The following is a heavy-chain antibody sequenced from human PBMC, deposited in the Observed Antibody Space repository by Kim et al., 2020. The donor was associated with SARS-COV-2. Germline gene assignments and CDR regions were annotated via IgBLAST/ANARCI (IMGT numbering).Heavy chain of an antibody. CDR3: ARDPNYDIPLGWFDP. J-gene: IGHJ5*02. CDR2: ISYDGSNK. D-gene: IGHD3-9*01. Sequence: GGSLRLSCAASGFTFSSYGMHWVRQAPGKGLEWVAVISYDGSNKYYADSVKGRFTISRDNSKNTLYLQMNSLRAEDTALYYCARDPNYDIPLGWFDPWGQGTLVTVSS. CDR1: GFTFSSYG. V-gene: IGHV3-33*05.